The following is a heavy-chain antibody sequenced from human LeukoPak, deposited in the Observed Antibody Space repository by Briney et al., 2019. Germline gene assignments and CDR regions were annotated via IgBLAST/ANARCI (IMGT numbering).Heavy chain of an antibody. CDR1: GGSISSSSYY. Sequence: PSETLSLTCTVSGGSISSSSYYWGWIRQPPGKGLEWIGSIYYSGSTYYNPSLKSRVTISVDTSKNQFSLKLSSVTAADTAVYYCARDSLPAAESIAAAGPTDGLAYYFDYWGQGTLVTVSS. CDR3: ARDSLPAAESIAAAGPTDGLAYYFDY. J-gene: IGHJ4*02. D-gene: IGHD6-13*01. CDR2: IYYSGST. V-gene: IGHV4-39*07.